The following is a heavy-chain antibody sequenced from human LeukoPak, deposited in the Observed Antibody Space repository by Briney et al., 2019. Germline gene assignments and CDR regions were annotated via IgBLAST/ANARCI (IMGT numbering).Heavy chain of an antibody. D-gene: IGHD1-20*01. CDR1: GGTFSIYA. Sequence: AVTVSFKASGGTFSIYAISWVRQAPGQGLEWMGGSIPIFGTANYAQKFQGRVTITADESTSTAYMELSSLRSEDTAVYYCARVPYNWNDVFGYYYYGTDVWGKGTPVTVSS. J-gene: IGHJ6*04. CDR3: ARVPYNWNDVFGYYYYGTDV. V-gene: IGHV1-69*13. CDR2: SIPIFGTA.